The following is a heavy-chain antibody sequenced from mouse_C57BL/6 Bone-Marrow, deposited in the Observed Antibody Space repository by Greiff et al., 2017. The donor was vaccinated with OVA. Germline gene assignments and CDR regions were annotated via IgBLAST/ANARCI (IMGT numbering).Heavy chain of an antibody. CDR2: INPGSGGT. Sequence: QVQLQQSGAELVRPGTSVKVSCKASGYAFTNYLIEWVKQRPGQGLEWIGVINPGSGGTNYNEKFKGKATLTADKSSSPAYMQLSSLTSEDSAVYFCARRDYYGSRLDYWGQGTTLTVYS. V-gene: IGHV1-54*01. CDR1: GYAFTNYL. J-gene: IGHJ2*01. CDR3: ARRDYYGSRLDY. D-gene: IGHD1-1*01.